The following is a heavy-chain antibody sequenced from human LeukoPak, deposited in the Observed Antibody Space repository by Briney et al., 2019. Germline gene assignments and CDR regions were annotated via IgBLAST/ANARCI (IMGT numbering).Heavy chain of an antibody. J-gene: IGHJ6*02. CDR3: AKDIWYRSSWFHGMDL. V-gene: IGHV3-9*01. D-gene: IGHD6-13*01. Sequence: SLRLSCAAAGFTFDDYAMHWVRQAPGKGLEWVSGVTWNSGIIGYADSVKGRFTISRDNAKNSLYLQMNSLRAEDTALYYCAKDIWYRSSWFHGMDLWGQGTTVTVSS. CDR2: VTWNSGII. CDR1: GFTFDDYA.